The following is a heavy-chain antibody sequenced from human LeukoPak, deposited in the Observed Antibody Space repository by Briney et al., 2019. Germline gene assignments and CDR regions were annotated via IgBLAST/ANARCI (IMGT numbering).Heavy chain of an antibody. CDR3: ARAGTCSSTSCDGGIEY. CDR2: ISGSGGST. V-gene: IGHV3-23*01. D-gene: IGHD2-2*01. Sequence: PGGSLRLSCAASGFTFSSYAMSWVRQAPGKGLEWVSAISGSGGSTYYADSVKGRFTISRDNSKNTLYLQMDSLRVEDTAVYYCARAGTCSSTSCDGGIEYWGQGTLVTVSS. J-gene: IGHJ4*02. CDR1: GFTFSSYA.